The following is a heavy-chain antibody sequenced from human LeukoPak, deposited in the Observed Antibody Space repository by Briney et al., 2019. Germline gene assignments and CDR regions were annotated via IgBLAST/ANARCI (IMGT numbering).Heavy chain of an antibody. CDR1: GGSISGYY. Sequence: SETLSLTCTVSGGSISGYYWSWIRQPPRKGLEWIGYIYYSGSTNYNPSLKSRVTISVDTSKSQFFLKLSSVTAADTAVYYCAWSPTYYYDSSGYYWGQGTLVTVSS. D-gene: IGHD3-22*01. V-gene: IGHV4-59*01. CDR3: AWSPTYYYDSSGYY. J-gene: IGHJ4*02. CDR2: IYYSGST.